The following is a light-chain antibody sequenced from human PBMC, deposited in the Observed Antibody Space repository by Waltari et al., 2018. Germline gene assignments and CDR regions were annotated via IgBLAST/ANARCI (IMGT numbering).Light chain of an antibody. Sequence: EIVLTQSPATLSLSPGERATLSCRASQSVSSNLAWYQQKPGQAPRLLIYGASSRATGIPDRFSGSGSGTDFTLTISSLEPEDFAVYYCQQYSNWPLTFGGGTKVEIK. CDR2: GAS. CDR3: QQYSNWPLT. V-gene: IGKV3-15*01. J-gene: IGKJ4*01. CDR1: QSVSSN.